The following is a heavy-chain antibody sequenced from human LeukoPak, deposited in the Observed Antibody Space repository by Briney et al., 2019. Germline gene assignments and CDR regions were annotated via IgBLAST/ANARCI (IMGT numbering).Heavy chain of an antibody. CDR3: ARAGVTHDAFDI. D-gene: IGHD3-10*01. V-gene: IGHV4-61*01. Sequence: SETLSLTCTVSGGSVSSGSYYWSWIRQPPGKGLEWIGYIYYSGSTNYNPSLKSRVTISVDTSKNQFSLKLSSVTAADTAVYYCARAGVTHDAFDIWGQGTMVTVSS. J-gene: IGHJ3*02. CDR2: IYYSGST. CDR1: GGSVSSGSYY.